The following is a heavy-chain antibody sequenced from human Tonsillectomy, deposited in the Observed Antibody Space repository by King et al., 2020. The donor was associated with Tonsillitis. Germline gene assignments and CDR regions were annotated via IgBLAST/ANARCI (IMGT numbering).Heavy chain of an antibody. Sequence: VQLVESGGGVVQPGRSLRLSCAASGFTFSSYAMHWVRQAPGKGLEWVAVISYDGSNKYYADSVKSRFTISRDNSKNTLYLQMNSLRAEDTAVYYCARDLAGAPDFDYWGQGTLVTVSS. V-gene: IGHV3-30*04. CDR2: ISYDGSNK. CDR1: GFTFSSYA. J-gene: IGHJ4*02. CDR3: ARDLAGAPDFDY. D-gene: IGHD1-26*01.